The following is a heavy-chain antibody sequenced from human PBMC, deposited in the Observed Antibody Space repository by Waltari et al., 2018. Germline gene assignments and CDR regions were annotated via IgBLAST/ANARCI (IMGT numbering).Heavy chain of an antibody. CDR2: IYSGGSR. Sequence: EVQLVESGGGLIQPGGSLRLSCAASGFTVSCTYITWVRQAPGKGLEWVSVIYSGGSRYYADSVRGRFTISRDNSKNTLYLQMNSLRAEDTAVYFCAGGAYSYSYLDYWGQGTLVTVSS. D-gene: IGHD4-4*01. CDR3: AGGAYSYSYLDY. V-gene: IGHV3-53*01. J-gene: IGHJ4*02. CDR1: GFTVSCTY.